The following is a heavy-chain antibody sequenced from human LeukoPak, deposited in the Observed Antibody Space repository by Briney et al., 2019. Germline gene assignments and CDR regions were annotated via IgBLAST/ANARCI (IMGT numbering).Heavy chain of an antibody. CDR2: VSGSGSTT. V-gene: IGHV3-23*01. CDR1: GFTFYNYA. J-gene: IGHJ4*02. Sequence: GGSLRLSCAASGFTFYNYAMSWVRQAPGKGLEWVSAVSGSGSTTYYADSVKGRFTISRDNSKNTLYLQMNSLRAEDTAVYYCAKDLSSSGWYYWGQGTLVTVSS. D-gene: IGHD6-19*01. CDR3: AKDLSSSGWYY.